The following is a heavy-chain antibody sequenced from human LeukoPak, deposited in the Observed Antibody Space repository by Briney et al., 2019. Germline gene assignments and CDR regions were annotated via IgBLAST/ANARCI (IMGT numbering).Heavy chain of an antibody. J-gene: IGHJ6*03. CDR1: GGSISSSSYY. CDR2: IYYSGST. V-gene: IGHV4-39*01. Sequence: SETLSVTCTVSGGSISSSSYYWGWIRQPPGKGLEWIGSIYYSGSTYYNPSLKSRVTISVDTSKNQFSLKLSSVTAADTAVYYCARKLLEEQWLAFYYYMDVWGKGTTVTVSS. CDR3: ARKLLEEQWLAFYYYMDV. D-gene: IGHD6-19*01.